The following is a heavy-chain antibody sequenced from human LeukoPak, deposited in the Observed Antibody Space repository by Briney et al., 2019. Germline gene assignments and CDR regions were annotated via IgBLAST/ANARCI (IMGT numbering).Heavy chain of an antibody. CDR3: AREPHYYDSSGYYTPYTDY. Sequence: GTSLRLSCAASGFTFSSFSIHWVRQALGKGLEWVAVISSEGGKKFYADSVKGRFTISRDNSKNTLYLQMNSLGAEDTAVYYCAREPHYYDSSGYYTPYTDYWGQGTLVTVSS. J-gene: IGHJ4*02. CDR1: GFTFSSFS. V-gene: IGHV3-30-3*01. D-gene: IGHD3-22*01. CDR2: ISSEGGKK.